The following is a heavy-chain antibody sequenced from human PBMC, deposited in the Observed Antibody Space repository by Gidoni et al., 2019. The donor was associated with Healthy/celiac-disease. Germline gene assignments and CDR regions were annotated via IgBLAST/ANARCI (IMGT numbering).Heavy chain of an antibody. CDR1: GGTSRSYA. Sequence: QVQLVQSGAEVRKPGSSVKVSCKASGGTSRSYAISWVRQAPGQGLEWMGGIIPIFGTANYAQKFQGRVTITADESTSTAYMELSSLRSEDTAVYYCASRDTNWNTGWYYFDYWGQGTLVTVSS. CDR3: ASRDTNWNTGWYYFDY. V-gene: IGHV1-69*01. J-gene: IGHJ4*02. D-gene: IGHD1-1*01. CDR2: IIPIFGTA.